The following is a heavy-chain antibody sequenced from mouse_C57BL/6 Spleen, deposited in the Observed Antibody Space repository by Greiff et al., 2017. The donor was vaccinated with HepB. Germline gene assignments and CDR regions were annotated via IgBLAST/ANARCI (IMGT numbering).Heavy chain of an antibody. CDR2: IDPANGNT. J-gene: IGHJ1*03. D-gene: IGHD2-3*01. Sequence: VQLQQSVAELVRPGASVKLSCTASGFNIKNTYMHWVKQRPEQGLEWIGRIDPANGNTKYAPKFQGKATVTADTSSNTAYLQLCSLTSEDTAIYSCARHDGYCFDCYFDVWGTGTTVTVSA. CDR3: ARHDGYCFDCYFDV. V-gene: IGHV14-3*01. CDR1: GFNIKNTY.